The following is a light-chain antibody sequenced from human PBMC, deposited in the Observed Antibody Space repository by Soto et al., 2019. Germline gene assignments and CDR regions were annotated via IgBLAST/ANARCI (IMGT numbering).Light chain of an antibody. CDR1: SSDIGLYNY. Sequence: QSVLTQPASVSGSPGQSITIYCTGTSSDIGLYNYVSWYQQHPGKAPKLIIFEVSNRPSGVSNRFSGSKSGNTASLTISGLQAEDEADYYCSSFTGSSTLVFGSGTKVTVL. CDR2: EVS. V-gene: IGLV2-14*01. CDR3: SSFTGSSTLV. J-gene: IGLJ1*01.